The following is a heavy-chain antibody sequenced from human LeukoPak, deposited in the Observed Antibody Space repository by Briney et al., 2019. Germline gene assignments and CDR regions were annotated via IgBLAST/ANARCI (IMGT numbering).Heavy chain of an antibody. CDR3: ARDDSVRRYYDSSGYSPDY. Sequence: ASVKVSCKASGYTFTGYYMHWVRQAPGQGLEWMGRINPNSGGTNYAQKFQGRVTMTRDTSTSTVYMELSSLRSEDTAVYYCARDDSVRRYYDSSGYSPDYWGQGTLVTVSS. V-gene: IGHV1-2*06. CDR2: INPNSGGT. D-gene: IGHD3-22*01. CDR1: GYTFTGYY. J-gene: IGHJ4*02.